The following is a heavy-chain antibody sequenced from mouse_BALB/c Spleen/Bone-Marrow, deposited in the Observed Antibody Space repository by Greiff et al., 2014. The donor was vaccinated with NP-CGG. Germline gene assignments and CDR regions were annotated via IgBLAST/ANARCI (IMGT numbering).Heavy chain of an antibody. Sequence: EVQLQQSGAELVKPGASVKLSCTASGFNIKDTYMHWVKQRPEQGLEWIGRIDPANGNTKYDPKFQGKATITADTSTNTAYLQRSSLTSEDTAVYYCAYGRSYDYFDYWGQGTTLTVSS. CDR1: GFNIKDTY. CDR2: IDPANGNT. D-gene: IGHD1-1*01. CDR3: AYGRSYDYFDY. J-gene: IGHJ2*01. V-gene: IGHV14-3*02.